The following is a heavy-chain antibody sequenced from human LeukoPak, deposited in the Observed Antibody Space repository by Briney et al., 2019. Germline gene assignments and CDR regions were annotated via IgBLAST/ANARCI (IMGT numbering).Heavy chain of an antibody. Sequence: GGSLRLSWAASGVTVSGAPMHCVRQAPGKGLEWVALISYDGKKDFYTDSVKGRFTISRDDSKNTVFLQMDSLRADDTAMYFCARDADPAARGWLDPWGQGTLVTVSS. CDR2: ISYDGKKD. CDR1: GVTVSGAP. CDR3: ARDADPAARGWLDP. V-gene: IGHV3-30*04. J-gene: IGHJ5*02. D-gene: IGHD2-15*01.